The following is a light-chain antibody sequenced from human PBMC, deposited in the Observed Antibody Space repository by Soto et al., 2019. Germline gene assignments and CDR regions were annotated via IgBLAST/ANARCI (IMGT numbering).Light chain of an antibody. CDR1: QSVSSSY. CDR2: GAS. Sequence: DIVLTQSPGTLSLSPGERATLSCRASQSVSSSYLAWYQQKPGQAPRLLIYGASSRATGIPDRFSGSGSGTDFTLTISRLEPEDFAVYYCQQYGSSPQRWTFGQGTKVDI. J-gene: IGKJ1*01. V-gene: IGKV3-20*01. CDR3: QQYGSSPQRWT.